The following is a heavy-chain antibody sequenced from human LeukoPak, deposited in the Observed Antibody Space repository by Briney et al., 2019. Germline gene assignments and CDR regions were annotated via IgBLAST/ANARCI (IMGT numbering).Heavy chain of an antibody. CDR1: GFSLSTSGVG. CDR2: IYWDDDK. CDR3: THRSGNYDTFDY. J-gene: IGHJ4*02. D-gene: IGHD3-22*01. V-gene: IGHV2-5*02. Sequence: SGPTLVKPTQTLTLTCTFSGFSLSTSGVGVGWIRQPPGKALEWLALIYWDDDKRYSPSLKSRLTITKDTSKNQVVLTMTNMDPVDTATYYRTHRSGNYDTFDYWGQGTLVTVSS.